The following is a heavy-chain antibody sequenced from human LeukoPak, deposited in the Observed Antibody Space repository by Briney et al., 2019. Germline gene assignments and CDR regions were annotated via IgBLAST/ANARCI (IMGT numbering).Heavy chain of an antibody. Sequence: DSGKVSCKASGYTFSDYYMHWVRQAPGQGLEWMGWVHPRTGGTKSAQKLQGRVTMTLDTSITTAYMELRSLTADDTAVYYCARDISRMAGLYYFDAWGQGTLVTVSS. CDR3: ARDISRMAGLYYFDA. D-gene: IGHD3/OR15-3a*01. CDR1: GYTFSDYY. CDR2: VHPRTGGT. J-gene: IGHJ4*02. V-gene: IGHV1-2*02.